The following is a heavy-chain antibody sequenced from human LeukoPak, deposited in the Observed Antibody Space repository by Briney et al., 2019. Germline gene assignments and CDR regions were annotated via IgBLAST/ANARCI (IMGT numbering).Heavy chain of an antibody. CDR1: GGSFSGYY. CDR2: INHSGST. J-gene: IGHJ4*02. V-gene: IGHV4-34*01. Sequence: SETLSLTCAVYGGSFSGYYWSWIRQPPGKGLEWIGEINHSGSTNYNPSFKSRVTISVDTSKNQFSLKLSSVTAADTAVYYCARGARDILVGVEATSVYFDYWAQETRVPVSS. D-gene: IGHD2-15*01. CDR3: ARGARDILVGVEATSVYFDY.